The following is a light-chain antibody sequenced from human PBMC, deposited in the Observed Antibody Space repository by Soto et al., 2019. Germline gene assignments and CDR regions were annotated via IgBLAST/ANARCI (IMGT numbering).Light chain of an antibody. CDR3: QSYDSSLSGWV. CDR2: GNS. J-gene: IGLJ3*02. CDR1: SSNIGAGYD. V-gene: IGLV1-40*01. Sequence: QLVLTQPPSVSGAPGQRVTISCTGSSSNIGAGYDVHWYQQLPGTAPKLLIYGNSNRPSGVPDRFSGSKSGTSASLAITGLQAEDDADYYCQSYDSSLSGWVFGGGTKLIVL.